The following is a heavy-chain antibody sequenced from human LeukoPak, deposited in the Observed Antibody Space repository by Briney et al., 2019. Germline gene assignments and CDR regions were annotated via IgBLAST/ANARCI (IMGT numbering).Heavy chain of an antibody. CDR1: GGSISSTSYY. Sequence: SETLSLTCTVSGGSISSTSYYWGWIRQPPGKGLEWIGSIYYSGSTYYNPSLKSRVTISIDTSKNQFSLVLSSVTAADTAVYYCARGGSVTYRIDYWGQGTLVTVSS. D-gene: IGHD1-14*01. CDR3: ARGGSVTYRIDY. J-gene: IGHJ4*02. V-gene: IGHV4-39*01. CDR2: IYYSGST.